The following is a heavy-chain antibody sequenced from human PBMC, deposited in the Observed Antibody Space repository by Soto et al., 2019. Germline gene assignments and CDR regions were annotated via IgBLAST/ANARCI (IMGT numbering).Heavy chain of an antibody. CDR1: GGSISSYY. CDR2: IYNSGNT. CDR3: XXXPRY. J-gene: IGHJ4*02. Sequence: QVQLQESGPGLVKPSETLSLTCTVSGGSISSYYWNWIRQPPGKGLERIGYIYNSGNTNYNPSLXXXXXXXXXXXXXXXXXXXXXXXXXXXXXXXXXXXPRYWGQGTLVTFSS. V-gene: IGHV4-4*08.